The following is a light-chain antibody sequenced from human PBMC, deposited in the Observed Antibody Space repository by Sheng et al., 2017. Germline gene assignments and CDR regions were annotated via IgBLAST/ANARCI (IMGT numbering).Light chain of an antibody. CDR1: QGITNY. J-gene: IGKJ4*01. Sequence: DIQMTQSPSSLSASVGDRVTVTCRASQGITNYLAWYQQKPGKVPKLLIYATSILHSGVPSRFSGRGSGTDFTLTISSLQPEDVATYYCQKYNSALVTFGGGTKVEIK. CDR2: ATS. CDR3: QKYNSALVT. V-gene: IGKV1-27*01.